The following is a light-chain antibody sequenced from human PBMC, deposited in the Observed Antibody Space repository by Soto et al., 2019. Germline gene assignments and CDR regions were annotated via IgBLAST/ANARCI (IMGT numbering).Light chain of an antibody. CDR2: EVS. J-gene: IGLJ1*01. Sequence: QSALTQPASVSGSPGQSITVSCTGTSSDVGGYNSVSWYQQHPGKPPKLIIYEVSNRPSGVSDRFSGSKSGHTASLTISGLQAEDEADYYCSSYTSTSSYVFATGTKVTVL. CDR3: SSYTSTSSYV. CDR1: SSDVGGYNS. V-gene: IGLV2-14*03.